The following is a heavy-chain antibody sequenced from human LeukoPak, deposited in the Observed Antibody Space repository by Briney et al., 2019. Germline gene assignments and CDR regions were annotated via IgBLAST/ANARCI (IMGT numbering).Heavy chain of an antibody. Sequence: GSLRLSCAGSGFTFSSYEMNWVRQAPGKGLEWVSYISSSGDTIRYTDSVKGRFTISRDNGKNSLYLQMNSLRAEDTAVYYCARDRGTATVRSFDIWGQGTVVTVSS. CDR2: ISSSGDTI. CDR1: GFTFSSYE. D-gene: IGHD4-17*01. CDR3: ARDRGTATVRSFDI. J-gene: IGHJ3*02. V-gene: IGHV3-48*03.